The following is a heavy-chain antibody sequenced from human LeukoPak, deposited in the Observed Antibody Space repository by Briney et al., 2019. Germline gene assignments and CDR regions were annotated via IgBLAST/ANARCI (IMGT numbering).Heavy chain of an antibody. CDR3: ARAPSGCGGTCAFDS. CDR2: MHADGDS. D-gene: IGHD2-15*01. CDR1: GDSISGYF. V-gene: IGHV4-4*07. J-gene: IGHJ4*02. Sequence: SETLSLTCTVSGDSISGYFWSRIRQPAGKGLEWIGRMHADGDSNYNPSLKSRITLSFDTPENQFSLTLTSVTAADTAVYFCARAPSGCGGTCAFDSWGQGTLVTVSS.